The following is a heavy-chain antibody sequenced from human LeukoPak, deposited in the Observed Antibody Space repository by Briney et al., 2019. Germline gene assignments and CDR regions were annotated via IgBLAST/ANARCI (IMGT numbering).Heavy chain of an antibody. Sequence: GGSLRLSCAASGFTFNDYAMHWVRQAPGKGLEWVSGISCNSGSIGYADSVKGRFTISRDNAKNSLYLQMNSLRAEDTALYYCARSRATWGLFDYWGQGPLATVSS. D-gene: IGHD1-26*01. CDR1: GFTFNDYA. CDR2: ISCNSGSI. V-gene: IGHV3-9*01. CDR3: ARSRATWGLFDY. J-gene: IGHJ4*02.